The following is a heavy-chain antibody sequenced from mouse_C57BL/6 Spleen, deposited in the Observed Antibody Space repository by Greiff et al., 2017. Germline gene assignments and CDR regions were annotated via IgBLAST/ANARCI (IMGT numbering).Heavy chain of an antibody. Sequence: VKLMESGAELARPGASVKLSCKASGYTFTSYGISWVKQRTGQGLEWIGEIYPRSGNTYYNEKFKGKATLTADKSSSTAYMELRSLTSEDSAVYFCARWVYGNYFDYWGQGTTLTVSS. CDR3: ARWVYGNYFDY. CDR2: IYPRSGNT. D-gene: IGHD2-1*01. CDR1: GYTFTSYG. J-gene: IGHJ2*01. V-gene: IGHV1-81*01.